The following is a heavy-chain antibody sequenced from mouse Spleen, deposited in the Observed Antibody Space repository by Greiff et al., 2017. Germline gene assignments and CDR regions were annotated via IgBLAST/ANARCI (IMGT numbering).Heavy chain of an antibody. CDR1: GFSLTSYG. V-gene: IGHV2-6-1*01. J-gene: IGHJ4*01. Sequence: VQRVESGPGLVAPSQSLSITCTISGFSLTSYGVHWVRQPPGKGLEWLVVIWSDGSTTYNSALKSRLSISKDNSKSQVFLKMNSLQTDDTAMYYCARQSYYRYESYAMDYWGQGTSVTVSS. CDR3: ARQSYYRYESYAMDY. D-gene: IGHD2-14*01. CDR2: IWSDGST.